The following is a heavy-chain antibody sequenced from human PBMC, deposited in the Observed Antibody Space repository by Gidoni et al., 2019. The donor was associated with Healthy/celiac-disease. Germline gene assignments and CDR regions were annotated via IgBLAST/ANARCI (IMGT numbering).Heavy chain of an antibody. D-gene: IGHD5-18*01. CDR2: IYTSGSN. J-gene: IGHJ4*02. CDR3: ARAIYRGYSYGLDY. Sequence: QVQLQESGPGLVKPSQTLSLTCTVSGGSISSGSYYWSWIRQPAGKGLEWIGRIYTSGSNNYNPSLKSRVTISVDTSKNQFSLKLSSVTAADTAVYYCARAIYRGYSYGLDYWGQGTLVTVSS. CDR1: GGSISSGSYY. V-gene: IGHV4-61*02.